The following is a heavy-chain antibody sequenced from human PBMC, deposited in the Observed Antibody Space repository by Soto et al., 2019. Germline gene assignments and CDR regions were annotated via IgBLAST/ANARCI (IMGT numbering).Heavy chain of an antibody. D-gene: IGHD3-22*01. V-gene: IGHV2-70*11. CDR2: IDWDDDK. CDR1: GFSLSTSGVG. CDR3: ARMGYDSSGSYYFDY. J-gene: IGHJ4*02. Sequence: SGPTLVNPTQTLTLTCTFSGFSLSTSGVGVGWIRQPPGKALEWLARIDWDDDKYYSTSLKTRLTISKDTSKTQVVLTVTNMDPVDTATYYCARMGYDSSGSYYFDYWGQGTLVTVS.